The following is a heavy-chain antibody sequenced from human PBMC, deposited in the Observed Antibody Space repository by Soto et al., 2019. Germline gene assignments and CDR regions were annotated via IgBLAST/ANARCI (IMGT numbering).Heavy chain of an antibody. CDR2: TTNAGEKT. Sequence: GGSLRLSCIASGFTFGSYAMSWVRQAPGKGLVWGSATTNAGEKTYYADSVKGRFTISRDKSHNRLYLQVHSLTAEATAVYYCAKYRRAGGISAFYFDFWGQGAQVTVSS. D-gene: IGHD3-16*01. CDR1: GFTFGSYA. J-gene: IGHJ4*02. V-gene: IGHV3-23*01. CDR3: AKYRRAGGISAFYFDF.